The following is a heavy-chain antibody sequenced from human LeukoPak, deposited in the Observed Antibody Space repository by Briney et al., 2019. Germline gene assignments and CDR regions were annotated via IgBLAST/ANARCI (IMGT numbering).Heavy chain of an antibody. CDR2: IDGDGSST. Sequence: GGSLRLSCAASGFTFSSYWMHWVRQAPGKGLVWVSRIDGDGSSTSYADSVKGRFTISRDNAKNTLYLQMNSLRAEDTAVYYCATLLGGPDYWGQGTLVTVSS. CDR1: GFTFSSYW. J-gene: IGHJ4*02. D-gene: IGHD7-27*01. CDR3: ATLLGGPDY. V-gene: IGHV3-74*01.